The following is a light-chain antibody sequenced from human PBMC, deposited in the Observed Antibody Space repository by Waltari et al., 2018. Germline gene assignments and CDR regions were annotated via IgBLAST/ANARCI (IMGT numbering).Light chain of an antibody. CDR2: GAS. CDR1: QSVGRNY. Sequence: EIVLTQSPGTLSLSPGERATLSCRASQSVGRNYLAWYQQKPGQAPRLLIHGASSRATRIPDRCSGSGSGTDVTLTISRLEPEDFAVYYCQQYDSSPDTFGRGTKVEIK. J-gene: IGKJ4*02. CDR3: QQYDSSPDT. V-gene: IGKV3-20*01.